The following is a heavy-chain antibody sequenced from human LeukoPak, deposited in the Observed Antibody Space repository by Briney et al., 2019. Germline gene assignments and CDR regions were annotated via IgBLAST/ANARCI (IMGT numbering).Heavy chain of an antibody. J-gene: IGHJ4*02. CDR3: AAHRYSSGWYLGY. D-gene: IGHD6-19*01. Sequence: SETLSLTCSVSGGSIRSYYWSWIRQPPGKGLEDIGYIHHSGSTKNNPSLESRVTISIDTAKNQFSLKLNSVTAADTALYYCAAHRYSSGWYLGYWGQGTLVTVSS. V-gene: IGHV4-59*01. CDR2: IHHSGST. CDR1: GGSIRSYY.